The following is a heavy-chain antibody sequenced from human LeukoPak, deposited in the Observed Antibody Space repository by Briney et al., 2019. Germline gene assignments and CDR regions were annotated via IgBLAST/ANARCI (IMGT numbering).Heavy chain of an antibody. D-gene: IGHD3-9*01. V-gene: IGHV3-23*01. J-gene: IGHJ4*02. Sequence: GGSLRLSCAASGFTFSSYAMSWVRQAPGKGLEWVSAISGSGGSTYYADSVKGRFTISRDNSKNTLYLQMNSLRAEDTAVYYCARDARDYDILTGYYIGGFDYWGQGTLVTVSS. CDR3: ARDARDYDILTGYYIGGFDY. CDR2: ISGSGGST. CDR1: GFTFSSYA.